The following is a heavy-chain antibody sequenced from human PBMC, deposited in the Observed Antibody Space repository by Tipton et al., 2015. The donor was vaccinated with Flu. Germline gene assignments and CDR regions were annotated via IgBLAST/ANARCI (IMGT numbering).Heavy chain of an antibody. CDR1: GGSISRSSYN. D-gene: IGHD3-10*02. CDR2: IYYSGRT. J-gene: IGHJ4*02. Sequence: LRLSCTDSGGSISRSSYNWGWIRQPPGKGLEWIASIYYSGRTYYNPSLKSRVTISVDTSKNQFSLKLNSLTAADTAVYYCARLSYYDVDLKNFYFDYWGQGALVTVSS. V-gene: IGHV4-39*01. CDR3: ARLSYYDVDLKNFYFDY.